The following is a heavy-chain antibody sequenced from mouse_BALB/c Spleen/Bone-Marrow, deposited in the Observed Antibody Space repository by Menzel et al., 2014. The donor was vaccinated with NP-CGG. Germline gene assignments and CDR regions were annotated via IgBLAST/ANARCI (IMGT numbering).Heavy chain of an antibody. D-gene: IGHD3-2*02. CDR2: ISSGGST. J-gene: IGHJ1*01. CDR3: ARGGLRYFDV. Sequence: EVQVVESGGGLVKPGGSLKLSCAASGFTFSSYAMSWVRQTPEKRLEWVASISSGGSTYYPDSVKGRFTISRDNARNILYLQMSSLMSEDTAMYYCARGGLRYFDVWGAGTTVTVSS. V-gene: IGHV5-6-5*01. CDR1: GFTFSSYA.